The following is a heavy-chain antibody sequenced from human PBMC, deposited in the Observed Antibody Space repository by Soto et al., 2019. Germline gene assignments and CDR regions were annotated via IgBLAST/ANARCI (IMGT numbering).Heavy chain of an antibody. J-gene: IGHJ3*02. CDR1: GFTLSRYG. D-gene: IGHD4-17*01. CDR3: AGGDYGGNSHAFDI. V-gene: IGHV3-33*01. Sequence: QVQLVESGGGVVQPGRSLRLSCAASGFTLSRYGMHWVRQAPGKGLEWVAIIWYDGSNKYYADSVRGRFTISRDNSKNPLYLQMNSLRAEDTAVYYCAGGDYGGNSHAFDIWGQGTMVTVSS. CDR2: IWYDGSNK.